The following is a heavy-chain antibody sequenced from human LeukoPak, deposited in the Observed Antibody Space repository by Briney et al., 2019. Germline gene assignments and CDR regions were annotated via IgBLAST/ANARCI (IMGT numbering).Heavy chain of an antibody. J-gene: IGHJ4*02. CDR1: GYTFTDYY. Sequence: GASVKVSCKASGYTFTDYYLHWVRQAPGQGFEWMGWINLNSGDTNYAQKFQGRVTMTRDTSISTAHMEMSRLRSDDTAVYYCARANFLYCSSTTCLFDYWGQGTLVTVSS. CDR3: ARANFLYCSSTTCLFDY. D-gene: IGHD2-2*01. CDR2: INLNSGDT. V-gene: IGHV1-2*02.